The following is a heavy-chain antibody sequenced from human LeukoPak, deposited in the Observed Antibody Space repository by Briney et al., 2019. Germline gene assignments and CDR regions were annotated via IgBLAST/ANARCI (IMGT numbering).Heavy chain of an antibody. D-gene: IGHD5-18*01. V-gene: IGHV3-30*18. Sequence: GGSLRLSCAASGFTVSTNHMSWVRQAPGKGLEWVAVISYDGSNKYYADSVKGRFTISRDNSKNTLYLQMNSLRAEDTAVYYCAKDPLRTAMDYYYYGMDVWGQGTTVTVSS. J-gene: IGHJ6*02. CDR3: AKDPLRTAMDYYYYGMDV. CDR2: ISYDGSNK. CDR1: GFTVSTNH.